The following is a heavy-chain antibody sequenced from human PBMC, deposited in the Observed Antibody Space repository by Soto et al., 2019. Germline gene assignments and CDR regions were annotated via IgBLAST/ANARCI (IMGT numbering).Heavy chain of an antibody. CDR3: ARVGSSAPFDY. J-gene: IGHJ4*02. CDR2: ISSSSSYI. V-gene: IGHV3-21*01. Sequence: GGSLRLSCAASGFTFSSYSMNWVRQAPGKGLEWVSSISSSSSYIYYADSVKGRFTISRDNAKNSLCLQMNSLRAEDTAVYYCARVGSSAPFDYWGQGTLVTVSS. D-gene: IGHD6-6*01. CDR1: GFTFSSYS.